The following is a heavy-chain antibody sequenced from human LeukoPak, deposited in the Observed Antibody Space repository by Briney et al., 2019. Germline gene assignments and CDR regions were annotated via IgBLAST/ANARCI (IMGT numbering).Heavy chain of an antibody. CDR3: ARQSSSWPVGAFDI. V-gene: IGHV4-34*01. CDR2: INHSGST. Sequence: SETLSLTCAVYGGSFSGYYWSWIRQPPGKGLEWIGEINHSGSTNYNPSLKSRVTISVDTSKNQFSLKLSSVTAADTAVYYCARQSSSWPVGAFDIWGQGTMVTVSS. J-gene: IGHJ3*02. D-gene: IGHD6-13*01. CDR1: GGSFSGYY.